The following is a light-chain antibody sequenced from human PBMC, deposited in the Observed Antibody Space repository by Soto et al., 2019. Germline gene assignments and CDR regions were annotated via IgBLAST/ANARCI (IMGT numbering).Light chain of an antibody. J-gene: IGLJ3*02. V-gene: IGLV2-14*01. Sequence: QSALTQPASVSGSPGQSITISCTGTSSDVGGYNYVSWYQQHPPKHPKLMIYEVINRPSGVSNRFSGSKSGNTASLTISGLQAEDEADYYCSSYTSSDTLVFGGGTKLTVL. CDR2: EVI. CDR3: SSYTSSDTLV. CDR1: SSDVGGYNY.